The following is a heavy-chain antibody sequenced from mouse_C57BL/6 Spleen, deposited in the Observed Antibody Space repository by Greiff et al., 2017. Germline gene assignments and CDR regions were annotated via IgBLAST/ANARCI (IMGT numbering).Heavy chain of an antibody. D-gene: IGHD2-4*01. Sequence: EVQLQQSGPELVKPGASVKKASGYSFTDYNMNWVKQSNGKSLEWIGVINPNYGTTSYNQKFKGKATLTVDQSSSTAYMQLNSLTSEDSAVYYCARQAVPMIDGYYIDYWGQGTTLTVSS. CDR2: INPNYGTT. CDR3: ARQAVPMIDGYYIDY. CDR1: GYSFTDYN. J-gene: IGHJ2*01. V-gene: IGHV1-39*01.